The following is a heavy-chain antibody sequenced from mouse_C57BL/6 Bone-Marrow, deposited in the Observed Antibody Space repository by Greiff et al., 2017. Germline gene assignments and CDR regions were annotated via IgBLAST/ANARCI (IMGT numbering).Heavy chain of an antibody. CDR2: IYPGSGST. Sequence: QVQLQQPGAELVKPGASVKMSCKASGYTFTSYWITWVKQRPGQGLEWIGDIYPGSGSTNYNEKFKSKATLTVDTSSSTAYLQLSSLTSEDSAVYYCASIYYYGSSFAYWGQGTLVTVAA. CDR1: GYTFTSYW. V-gene: IGHV1-55*01. D-gene: IGHD1-1*01. CDR3: ASIYYYGSSFAY. J-gene: IGHJ3*01.